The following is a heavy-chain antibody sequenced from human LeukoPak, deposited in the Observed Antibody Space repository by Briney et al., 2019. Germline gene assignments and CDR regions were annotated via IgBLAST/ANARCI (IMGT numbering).Heavy chain of an antibody. J-gene: IGHJ4*02. CDR1: GGSISGYS. D-gene: IGHD2-8*02. CDR2: LYYNGST. V-gene: IGHV4-59*08. Sequence: SETLSLTCTVFGGSISGYSWSWIRQPAGRGLEFIGYLYYNGSTNYSPSLKSRVTISLDTSKKQFSLKLRSVTAADTAVYYCARLYCTGGSRYEYYWGQGTLVTVSS. CDR3: ARLYCTGGSRYEYY.